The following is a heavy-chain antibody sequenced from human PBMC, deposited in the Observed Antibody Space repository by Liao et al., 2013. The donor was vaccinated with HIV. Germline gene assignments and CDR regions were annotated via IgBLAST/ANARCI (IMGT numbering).Heavy chain of an antibody. D-gene: IGHD2-8*01. Sequence: QVQLDQWGAGLLKPSETLSLTCTVYGGPLSDYYWRWIRQPPGKGLEWIGEINHSGGSKYNPSLRSRVTISVDPSKKQFSLRLNSVTAADTAVYYCARLSENVLIVSSPHMDVWGTGTTVTVSS. V-gene: IGHV4-34*01. J-gene: IGHJ6*04. CDR1: GGPLSDYY. CDR2: INHSGGS. CDR3: ARLSENVLIVSSPHMDV.